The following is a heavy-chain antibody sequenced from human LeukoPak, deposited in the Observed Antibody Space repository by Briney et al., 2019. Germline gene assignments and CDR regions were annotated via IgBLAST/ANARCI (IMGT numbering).Heavy chain of an antibody. D-gene: IGHD3-22*01. CDR1: GGTFSSYS. J-gene: IGHJ4*02. CDR3: ARGIVLRNYYYDSSGQTSLDY. Sequence: SVKVSCKASGGTFSSYSISWVRQDPGQGLEWMGGIIPIFGTANYAQKFQGRVTITTDESTSTAYMELSSLRSEDTAVYYCARGIVLRNYYYDSSGQTSLDYWGQGTLVPVSS. V-gene: IGHV1-69*05. CDR2: IIPIFGTA.